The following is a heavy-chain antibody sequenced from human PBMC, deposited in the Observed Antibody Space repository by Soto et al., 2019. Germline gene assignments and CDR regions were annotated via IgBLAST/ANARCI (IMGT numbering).Heavy chain of an antibody. Sequence: QVQLVQSGAEVKKPGSSVKVSCKASGGTFSSYAISWVRQAPGQGLEWMGGIIPIFGTANYAQKFRGRVTXXGXEXXSTAYMELSSLRSEDTAVYYCARDIGGGWGGYFDYWGQGTLVTVSS. J-gene: IGHJ4*02. CDR1: GGTFSSYA. V-gene: IGHV1-69*12. CDR2: IIPIFGTA. D-gene: IGHD6-19*01. CDR3: ARDIGGGWGGYFDY.